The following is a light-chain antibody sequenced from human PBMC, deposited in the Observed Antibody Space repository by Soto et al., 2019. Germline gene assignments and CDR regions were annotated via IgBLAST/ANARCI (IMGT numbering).Light chain of an antibody. CDR2: DAS. V-gene: IGKV1-33*01. Sequence: DVQLTQSPSSLSASVGDRVTITCQASQDISTYLNWYQQRPGKAPKLLIYDASNLETGVPSRFSGSGSGTDFSFTINSLQPDDLATYYCQHYGDSPFTFGPGTKVDVK. CDR1: QDISTY. CDR3: QHYGDSPFT. J-gene: IGKJ3*01.